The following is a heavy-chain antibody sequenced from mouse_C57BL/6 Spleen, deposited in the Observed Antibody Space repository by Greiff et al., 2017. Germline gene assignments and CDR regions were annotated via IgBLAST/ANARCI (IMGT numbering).Heavy chain of an antibody. CDR1: GYTFTSYW. Sequence: QVQLQQSGAELVMPGASVKLSCKASGYTFTSYWMHWVKQRPGQGLEWSGEIDPSDSYTNYNQKFKGKSTFTVDKSSSTAYMQLSSLTSEDSAVYYCARHTTVVADYWGQGTTLTVSS. V-gene: IGHV1-69*01. D-gene: IGHD1-1*01. CDR3: ARHTTVVADY. CDR2: IDPSDSYT. J-gene: IGHJ2*01.